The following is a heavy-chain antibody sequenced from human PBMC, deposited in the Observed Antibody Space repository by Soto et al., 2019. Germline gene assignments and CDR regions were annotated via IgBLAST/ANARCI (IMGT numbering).Heavy chain of an antibody. J-gene: IGHJ5*02. CDR2: IYHTGTT. V-gene: IGHV4-4*02. CDR1: GASISSRNW. CDR3: VKRSIVPFHWCDP. D-gene: IGHD2-8*01. Sequence: QVHLQESGPGLVKPSGTLSLTCGVSGASISSRNWWSWVRQSPAKGLEWIGEIYHTGTTNYNPSLKCRVTLSVDISKNQYSLTPTPVTAADTAVYYCVKRSIVPFHWCDPWGQGTLVTVSS.